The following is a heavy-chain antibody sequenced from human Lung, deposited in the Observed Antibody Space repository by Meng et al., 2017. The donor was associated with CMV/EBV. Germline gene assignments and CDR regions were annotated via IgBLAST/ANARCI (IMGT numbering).Heavy chain of an antibody. D-gene: IGHD6-19*01. CDR1: GGAISSSNW. CDR2: IYHSGST. V-gene: IGHV4-4*02. J-gene: IGHJ4*02. Sequence: AQLQGSGPVPGTPSGTLSLTGSVSGGAISSSNWWSWVRQPPGKGLEWIGEIYHSGSTNYNPSLKSRATISVDKSKNQFSLKLSSVTAADTAVYYCASFPPPGKQWLVTDYWGQGTLVTVSS. CDR3: ASFPPPGKQWLVTDY.